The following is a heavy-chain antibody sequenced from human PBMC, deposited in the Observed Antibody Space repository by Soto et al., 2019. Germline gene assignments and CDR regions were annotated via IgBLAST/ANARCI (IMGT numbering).Heavy chain of an antibody. Sequence: QVQLVESGGGVVQPGRSLRLSCAASGFTFSSYAMHWVRQAPGKGLEWVAVISYDGSNKYYADSVKGRFTISRDNSKNTLYLQMKSLRAEDTAVYYCARDRGPDCSSTSCYAGSSYYYGMDVWGQGTTVTVSS. J-gene: IGHJ6*02. V-gene: IGHV3-30-3*01. CDR3: ARDRGPDCSSTSCYAGSSYYYGMDV. CDR1: GFTFSSYA. CDR2: ISYDGSNK. D-gene: IGHD2-2*01.